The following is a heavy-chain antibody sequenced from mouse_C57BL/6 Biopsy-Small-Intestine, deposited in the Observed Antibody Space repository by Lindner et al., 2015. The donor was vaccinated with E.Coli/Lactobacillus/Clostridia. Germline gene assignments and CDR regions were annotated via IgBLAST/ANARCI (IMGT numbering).Heavy chain of an antibody. Sequence: VQLQESGPELVKPGASVKIPCKASGYTFTDYNMDWVKQSHGKSLEWIGDINPNNGGTIYNQKFKGKATLTVDKSSSTAYMELRSLTSEDTAVYYCARSHYYGSSFDYWGQGTTLTVSS. D-gene: IGHD1-1*01. V-gene: IGHV1-18*01. CDR2: INPNNGGT. CDR1: GYTFTDYN. CDR3: ARSHYYGSSFDY. J-gene: IGHJ2*01.